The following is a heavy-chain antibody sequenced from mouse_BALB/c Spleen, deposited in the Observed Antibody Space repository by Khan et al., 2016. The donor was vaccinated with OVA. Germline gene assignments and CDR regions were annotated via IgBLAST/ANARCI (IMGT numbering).Heavy chain of an antibody. CDR1: GYTFSSYW. CDR2: INPTSGYT. Sequence: QVQLKESGAEQAKPGASVKMSCKTSGYTFSSYWIHWVKQRPGQGLEWIGYINPTSGYTEYNEKFKDKATLSADKSSSTAYMQLTSLTSEDSAVYYCARDRIDYWGQGTTLTVSS. CDR3: ARDRIDY. J-gene: IGHJ2*01. V-gene: IGHV1-7*01.